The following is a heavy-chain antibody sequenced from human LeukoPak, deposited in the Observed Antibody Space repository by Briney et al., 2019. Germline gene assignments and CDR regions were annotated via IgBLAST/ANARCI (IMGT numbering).Heavy chain of an antibody. V-gene: IGHV4-39*07. CDR2: IYYSGST. CDR3: AGHLRPGYDFWSGYRYYYCYYYMDA. D-gene: IGHD3-3*01. CDR1: GGSISSSSYY. J-gene: IGHJ6*03. Sequence: SQTLSLTCTVSGGSISSSSYYWGWIRQPPGKGLEWIGSIYYSGSTYYNPSLKSRVTISVDTSKNQFSLKLSSVTAADTAVYYCAGHLRPGYDFWSGYRYYYCYYYMDAWGKGTTVTVSS.